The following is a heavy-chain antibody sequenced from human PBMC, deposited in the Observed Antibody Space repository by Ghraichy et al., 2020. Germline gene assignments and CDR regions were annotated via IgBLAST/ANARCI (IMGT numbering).Heavy chain of an antibody. CDR2: ISSSGSTI. CDR3: ARVTSRGVVTAMRVDYYYGMDV. J-gene: IGHJ6*02. Sequence: GGSLRLSCAASGFTFSDYYMSWIRQAPGKGLEWVSYISSSGSTIYYADSVKGRFTISRDNAKNSLYLQMNSLRAEDTAVYYCARVTSRGVVTAMRVDYYYGMDVWGQGTTVTVSS. D-gene: IGHD2-21*02. V-gene: IGHV3-11*01. CDR1: GFTFSDYY.